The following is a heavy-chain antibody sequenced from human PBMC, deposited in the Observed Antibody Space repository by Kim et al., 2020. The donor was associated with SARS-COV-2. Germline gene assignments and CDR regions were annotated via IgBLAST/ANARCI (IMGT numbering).Heavy chain of an antibody. J-gene: IGHJ4*02. CDR3: ARGAQYPWSVSRPPGY. Sequence: SVKGRFTISRDNSKNTLYLQMNSLRAEDTAVYYCARGAQYPWSVSRPPGYWGQGTLVTVSS. V-gene: IGHV3-30*01.